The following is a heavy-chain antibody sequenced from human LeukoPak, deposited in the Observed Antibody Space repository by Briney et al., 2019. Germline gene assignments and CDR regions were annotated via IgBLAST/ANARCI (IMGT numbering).Heavy chain of an antibody. CDR2: IKQDGSEK. CDR3: ARETYYYGSDPYFDY. J-gene: IGHJ4*02. V-gene: IGHV3-7*01. D-gene: IGHD3-10*01. Sequence: GGSLRLSCAASGFTFSSYWMSWVRQAPGKGLEWVANIKQDGSEKYYVDSVKGRFTISRDNAKNSLYLQMNSLRAEDTAVYYCARETYYYGSDPYFDYWGQGTLVTVSS. CDR1: GFTFSSYW.